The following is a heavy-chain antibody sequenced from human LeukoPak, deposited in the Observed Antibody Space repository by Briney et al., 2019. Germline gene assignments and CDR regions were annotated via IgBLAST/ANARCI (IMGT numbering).Heavy chain of an antibody. V-gene: IGHV3-23*01. CDR3: AKDRSGSGTYYGVFDI. D-gene: IGHD3-10*01. Sequence: PGRSLRLSCAASRFTFMHYAVNSIRQAPRKRLDSVSSLSRSRAETYSADSVPGGFTISRDNSKNTLSLKMNSLRAEDTALYYCAKDRSGSGTYYGVFDIWGQGTMVTVSS. CDR2: LSRSRAET. CDR1: RFTFMHYA. J-gene: IGHJ3*02.